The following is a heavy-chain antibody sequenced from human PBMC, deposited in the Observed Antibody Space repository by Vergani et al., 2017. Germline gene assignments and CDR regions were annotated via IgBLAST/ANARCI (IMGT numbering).Heavy chain of an antibody. J-gene: IGHJ4*02. V-gene: IGHV1-46*01. D-gene: IGHD5-12*01. CDR2: INPSGGHT. CDR3: ASLKATTSQNFDY. Sequence: QVQVVQSGAEVKKSGASVKVSCKTSGYTFSNYYMHWVRQAPGQGLEWMGIINPSGGHTNYAQKFQGRVTMTRDTSTSTVYMELSSLRSEDTAVYYCASLKATTSQNFDYWGQGTLVTVSS. CDR1: GYTFSNYY.